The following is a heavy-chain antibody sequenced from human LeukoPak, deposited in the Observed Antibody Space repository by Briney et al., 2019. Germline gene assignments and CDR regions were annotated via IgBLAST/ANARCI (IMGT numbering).Heavy chain of an antibody. J-gene: IGHJ6*03. V-gene: IGHV3-23*01. D-gene: IGHD2-15*01. CDR3: AKNGDRGAYCTGGTCYPYFYYYMDV. CDR1: GFTFSSSG. Sequence: GGSLRLSCAASGFTFSSSGMSWVRQAPGKGLEWVSAITVSGSGGSTYYADSVKGRFTISRDNSKNTLYLQMNSLRAEDTAIYYCAKNGDRGAYCTGGTCYPYFYYYMDVWGKGTTVTI. CDR2: ITVSGSGGST.